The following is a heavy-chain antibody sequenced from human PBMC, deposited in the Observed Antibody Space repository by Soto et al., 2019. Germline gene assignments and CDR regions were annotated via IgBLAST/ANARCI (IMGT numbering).Heavy chain of an antibody. Sequence: QVQLQQWGAGLLKPSETLSLTCAVYGGSFSGYYWSWIRQPPGKGLEWIGEINHSGSTNYNPSLKSRVTISVDTSKNQFSLKLSSVTAADTAVYYCARGGIAVAGHSYYYYGMDVWGKGTTVTVSS. J-gene: IGHJ6*04. CDR1: GGSFSGYY. CDR2: INHSGST. D-gene: IGHD6-19*01. CDR3: ARGGIAVAGHSYYYYGMDV. V-gene: IGHV4-34*01.